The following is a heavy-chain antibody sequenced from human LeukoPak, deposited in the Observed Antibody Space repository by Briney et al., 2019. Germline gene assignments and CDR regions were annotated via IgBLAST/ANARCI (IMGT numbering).Heavy chain of an antibody. V-gene: IGHV1-69*13. CDR1: GGTFSSYA. Sequence: SMKVSCKASGGTFSSYAISWVRQAPGQGLEWMGGIIPIFGTANYAQKFQGRVTITADESTRTAYMEMRSLRSEDTAVYYCARVGGGFGYSNNEGYFDYWGQGTLVTVSS. D-gene: IGHD4-11*01. J-gene: IGHJ4*02. CDR3: ARVGGGFGYSNNEGYFDY. CDR2: IIPIFGTA.